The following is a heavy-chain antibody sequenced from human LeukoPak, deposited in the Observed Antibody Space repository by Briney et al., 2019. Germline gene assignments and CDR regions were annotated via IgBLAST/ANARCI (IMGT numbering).Heavy chain of an antibody. CDR1: GFTFSSYA. Sequence: GGSLRLSCAASGFTFSSYAMSWVRQAPGKGLEWVSAISGSGGSTYYADSVKGRFTISRDNSKNTLYLQMNSLRAEDTAVYYCAKLRFLVGATPDWFDPWGQGTLVTVSS. V-gene: IGHV3-23*01. J-gene: IGHJ5*02. CDR2: ISGSGGST. CDR3: AKLRFLVGATPDWFDP. D-gene: IGHD1-26*01.